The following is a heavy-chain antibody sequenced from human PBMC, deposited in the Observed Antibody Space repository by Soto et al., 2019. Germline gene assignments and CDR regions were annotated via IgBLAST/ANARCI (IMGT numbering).Heavy chain of an antibody. CDR2: ICAGSSNI. D-gene: IGHD6-6*01. V-gene: IGHV3-21*01. CDR1: GFTFRTYY. Sequence: EVELVESGGGLVKPGGSLKLSCAASGFTFRTYYMIWFRQAPGKWLEWVSTICAGSSNIYYAPSVKGRFTISRDNAKNLLYLQITSPRAEDTAVYYWARQYPSSSRHFAPWGQGTLVIVSS. J-gene: IGHJ5*02. CDR3: ARQYPSSSRHFAP.